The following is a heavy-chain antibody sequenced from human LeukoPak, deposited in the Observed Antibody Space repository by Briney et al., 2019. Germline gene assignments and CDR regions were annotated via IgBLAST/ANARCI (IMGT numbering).Heavy chain of an antibody. CDR2: IYYSGST. V-gene: IGHV4-59*01. Sequence: PSETLSLICTVSGGSISSYYWSWIRQPPGKGLEWIGYIYYSGSTNYNPSLKSRVTISVDTSRNQFSLKLSSVTAADTAVYYCARETSSVSFDYWGQGTLVTVSS. J-gene: IGHJ4*02. D-gene: IGHD5/OR15-5a*01. CDR3: ARETSSVSFDY. CDR1: GGSISSYY.